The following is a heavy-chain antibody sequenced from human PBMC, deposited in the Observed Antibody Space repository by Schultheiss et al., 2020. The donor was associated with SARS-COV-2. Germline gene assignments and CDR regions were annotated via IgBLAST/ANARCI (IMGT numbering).Heavy chain of an antibody. D-gene: IGHD6-19*01. Sequence: SETLSLTCTVSGGSISSSSYYWGWIRQPPGKGLEWIGSIYYSGSTNYNPSLKSRVTISVDTSKNQFSLKLSSVTAADTAVYYCASFQYNSGWYYFDYWGQGILVTVSS. CDR2: IYYSGST. J-gene: IGHJ4*02. CDR3: ASFQYNSGWYYFDY. CDR1: GGSISSSSYY. V-gene: IGHV4-39*07.